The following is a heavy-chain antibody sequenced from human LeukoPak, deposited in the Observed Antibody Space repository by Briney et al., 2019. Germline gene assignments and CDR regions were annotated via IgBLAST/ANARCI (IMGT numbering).Heavy chain of an antibody. CDR3: ARAGRYPNWFDP. J-gene: IGHJ5*02. Sequence: ASVKVSCKVSGYTLTELSMHWVRQAPGKGLEWMGGFDPEDGETIYAQKFQGRVTMTEDTSTDTAYIELSSLRSEDTAVYYCARAGRYPNWFDPWGQGTLVTVSS. CDR1: GYTLTELS. D-gene: IGHD1-26*01. CDR2: FDPEDGET. V-gene: IGHV1-24*01.